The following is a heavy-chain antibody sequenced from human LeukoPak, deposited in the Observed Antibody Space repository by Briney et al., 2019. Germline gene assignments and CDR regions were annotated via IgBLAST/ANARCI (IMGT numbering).Heavy chain of an antibody. V-gene: IGHV3-7*01. Sequence: GGSLRLSCAASGFTFNRYWMTWVRQAPGKGLEWVVNINLDGSEKYYVDSVKGRFTVSRDNAEKSLFLQMNSLRAEDTAVYYCARDYAAGAIDVWGRGTTVTVSS. CDR1: GFTFNRYW. CDR2: INLDGSEK. D-gene: IGHD6-13*01. J-gene: IGHJ6*02. CDR3: ARDYAAGAIDV.